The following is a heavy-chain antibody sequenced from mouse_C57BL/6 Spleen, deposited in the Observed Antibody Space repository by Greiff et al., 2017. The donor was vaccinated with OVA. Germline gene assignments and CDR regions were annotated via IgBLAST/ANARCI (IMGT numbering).Heavy chain of an antibody. CDR2: IAPSDSYT. Sequence: VQLQQPGAELVRPGTSVKLSCKASGYTFTSYWMHWVKQRPGQGLEWIGVIAPSDSYTNYNQKFKGKATLTVDTSSSTAYMQISSLTSEDSAVYYCAREGLGFYYFDYWGQGTTLTVSS. D-gene: IGHD2-14*01. CDR3: AREGLGFYYFDY. CDR1: GYTFTSYW. V-gene: IGHV1-59*01. J-gene: IGHJ2*01.